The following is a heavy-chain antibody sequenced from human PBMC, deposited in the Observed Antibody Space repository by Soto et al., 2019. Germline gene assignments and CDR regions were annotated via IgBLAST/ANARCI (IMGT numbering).Heavy chain of an antibody. V-gene: IGHV3-30*18. Sequence: QVQLVESGGGVVQPGRSLRLSCTASGFTFSDYAMHWVRQAPGKGLEWVAVMSHDGSAKYHADSVKGRFTISRDNSKNTLYLQISSLRTEDTAVYSGAKDCESGIGGLYRYFDSWGQGTLVTVSS. CDR1: GFTFSDYA. CDR3: AKDCESGIGGLYRYFDS. D-gene: IGHD6-19*01. J-gene: IGHJ4*02. CDR2: MSHDGSAK.